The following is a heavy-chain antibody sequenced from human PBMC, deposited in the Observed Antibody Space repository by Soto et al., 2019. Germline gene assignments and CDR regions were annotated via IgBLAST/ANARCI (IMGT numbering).Heavy chain of an antibody. CDR1: GGSISRGDYY. J-gene: IGHJ5*02. Sequence: SETLSLTCTVSGGSISRGDYYRSWIRQPPGKGLEWIGYIYYSGSTYYNPSLKSRVTISVDTSKNQFSLKLSSVTAAVTAVYYCASFTYYDSFFDPWGQGTLVTVSS. D-gene: IGHD3-3*01. CDR3: ASFTYYDSFFDP. V-gene: IGHV4-30-4*01. CDR2: IYYSGST.